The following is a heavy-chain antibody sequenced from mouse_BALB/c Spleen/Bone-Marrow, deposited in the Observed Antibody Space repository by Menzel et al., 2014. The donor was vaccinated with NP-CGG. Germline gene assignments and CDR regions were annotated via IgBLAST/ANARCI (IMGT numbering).Heavy chain of an antibody. Sequence: EVKVVESGGGLVQPGGSLRLSCATSGFTFSDFYMEWVRQPPGKRLEWIAASRNKANDYTTEYSASVKGRFIVSRDTSQSILYLQMNALRAEDTAIYYCARDYYYGAMDYWGQGPSVTVSS. D-gene: IGHD1-1*01. CDR1: GFTFSDFY. CDR2: SRNKANDYTT. CDR3: ARDYYYGAMDY. V-gene: IGHV7-1*02. J-gene: IGHJ4*01.